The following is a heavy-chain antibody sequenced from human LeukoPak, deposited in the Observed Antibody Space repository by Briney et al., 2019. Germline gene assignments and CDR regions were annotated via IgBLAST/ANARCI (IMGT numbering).Heavy chain of an antibody. J-gene: IGHJ4*02. CDR3: AKYRYGYRGMDS. V-gene: IGHV4-34*01. CDR2: VNHSGST. Sequence: SETLSLTCRVYGGSFSGYFGIWFRQPPGKGLEWIGEVNHSGSTNYKSSLRRRAIISVDTSKNQFSLKLTSVTAADTAIYFCAKYRYGYRGMDSWGQGTQVTVSS. CDR1: GGSFSGYF. D-gene: IGHD5-18*01.